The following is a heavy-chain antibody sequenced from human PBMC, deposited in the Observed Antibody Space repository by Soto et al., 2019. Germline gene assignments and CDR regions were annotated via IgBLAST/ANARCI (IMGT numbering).Heavy chain of an antibody. V-gene: IGHV3-23*01. J-gene: IGHJ4*02. Sequence: PGRSLRLPCAASGFTSSGYAMSWVRQAPGKGLEWVSAISGSGGSTYYADSVKGRFTISRDNSKNTLYLQMNSLRAEDTAVYYCAKADTGYDFWSGYYGGGAFDYWGQGTLVTVSS. CDR2: ISGSGGST. CDR1: GFTSSGYA. CDR3: AKADTGYDFWSGYYGGGAFDY. D-gene: IGHD3-3*01.